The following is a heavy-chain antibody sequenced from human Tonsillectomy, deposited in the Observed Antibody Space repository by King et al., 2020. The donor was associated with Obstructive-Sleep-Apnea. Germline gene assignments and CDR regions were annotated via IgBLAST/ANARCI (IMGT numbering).Heavy chain of an antibody. Sequence: VQLVQSGGGLVKPGGSLRLSCAASGFTFSSYSMNWVRQAPGKGLEWVSSIGSSSSYIYYADSVKGRFTISRDNAKNSLYLQMNSLRAEDTAVYYCARAGNGYSHGYFGPNNWFDPWGQGTLVTVSS. CDR3: ARAGNGYSHGYFGPNNWFDP. J-gene: IGHJ5*02. CDR2: IGSSSSYI. V-gene: IGHV3-21*01. D-gene: IGHD5-18*01. CDR1: GFTFSSYS.